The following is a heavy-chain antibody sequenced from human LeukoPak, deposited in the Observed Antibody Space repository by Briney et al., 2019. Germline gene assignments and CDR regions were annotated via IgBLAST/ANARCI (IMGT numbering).Heavy chain of an antibody. CDR3: ARAVVVVPAAQGFDP. CDR1: GGSFSGYY. D-gene: IGHD2-2*01. Sequence: MPSETLSLTCAVYGGSFSGYYWSWIRQPPGKGLEWIGEINHSGSTNYNPSLKSRVTISVDTSKNQFSLKLSSVTAADTAVYYCARAVVVVPAAQGFDPWGQGTLVTVSS. J-gene: IGHJ5*02. V-gene: IGHV4-34*01. CDR2: INHSGST.